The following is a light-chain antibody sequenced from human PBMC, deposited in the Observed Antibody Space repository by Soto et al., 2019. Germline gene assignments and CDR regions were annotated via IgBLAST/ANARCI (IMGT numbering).Light chain of an antibody. CDR3: QQYKSYSRT. CDR2: KTS. J-gene: IGKJ1*01. V-gene: IGKV1-5*03. CDR1: QSISPW. Sequence: DIQMTQSPSTLSASVGDRVTITCWASQSISPWLAWYQQKPGKAPKVLICKTSSLQTGVPSRFSGSGSGTEFTLTISSLQPDDFATYYCQQYKSYSRTFGQGTKVEI.